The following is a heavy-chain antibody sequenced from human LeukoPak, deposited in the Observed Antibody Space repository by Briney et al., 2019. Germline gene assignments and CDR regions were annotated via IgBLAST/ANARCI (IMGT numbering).Heavy chain of an antibody. CDR3: AKATNTATGTPTLAIDY. J-gene: IGHJ4*02. CDR2: ISSTSSYT. Sequence: GGSLGLSCAASGFIFSDYYMSWIRQAPGKGLEWVSYISSTSSYTAYADSVKGRFTISRDNAKNSLYLQMNSLRAEDTAVYFCAKATNTATGTPTLAIDYWGQGTLVTVSS. CDR1: GFIFSDYY. V-gene: IGHV3-11*05. D-gene: IGHD6-13*01.